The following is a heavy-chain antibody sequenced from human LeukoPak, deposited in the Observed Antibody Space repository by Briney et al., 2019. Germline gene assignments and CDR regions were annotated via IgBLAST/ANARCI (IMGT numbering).Heavy chain of an antibody. CDR3: ARDWSNVVTAI. V-gene: IGHV3-30-3*01. CDR2: ISYDESNK. J-gene: IGHJ4*02. D-gene: IGHD3-22*01. Sequence: PGRSLRLSCAASGFTFSSYAMHWVRQAPGKGLEWVAVISYDESNKYYADSVKGRFTISRDNSKNTLYLQMNSLRAEDTAVYYCARDWSNVVTAIWGQGTLVTVSS. CDR1: GFTFSSYA.